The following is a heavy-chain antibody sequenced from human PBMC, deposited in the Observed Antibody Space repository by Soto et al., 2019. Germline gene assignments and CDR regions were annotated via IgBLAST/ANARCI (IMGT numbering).Heavy chain of an antibody. CDR2: INHLGSI. V-gene: IGHV4-34*01. CDR1: EGSIRRYD. CDR3: ARGGISHWAYFYYMDV. J-gene: IGHJ6*03. Sequence: SETLSLTCSVAEGSIRRYDGSWNRQAPGMALEWIGQINHLGSINYNPSLKSRVTMSVDTSKNQFSLTLNSVTAADTATYYCARGGISHWAYFYYMDVWDRGTTVTVSS. D-gene: IGHD2-21*01.